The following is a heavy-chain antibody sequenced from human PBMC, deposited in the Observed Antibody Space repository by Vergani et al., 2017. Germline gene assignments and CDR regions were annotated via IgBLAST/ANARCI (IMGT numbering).Heavy chain of an antibody. D-gene: IGHD3-10*01. CDR2: IYYSGST. CDR1: GGSISSSSYY. CDR3: ARHRAYYGMDV. J-gene: IGHJ6*02. V-gene: IGHV4-39*01. Sequence: QLQLQESGPGLVKPSETLSLTCTVSGGSISSSSYYWGWIRQPPGKGLEWIGSIYYSGSTYYNPSLKSRVTISVDTSKNQFSLKLSSVTAADTAVYYCARHRAYYGMDVGGQGTTVTVSS.